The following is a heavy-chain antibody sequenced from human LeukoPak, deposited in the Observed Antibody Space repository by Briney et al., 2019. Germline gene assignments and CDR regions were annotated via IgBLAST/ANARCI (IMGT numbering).Heavy chain of an antibody. CDR3: AKERRYYDILTGQAGYYYYYMDV. CDR1: GFTFSSYG. Sequence: PGRSLRLSCAASGFTFSSYGMHWVRQAPGKGLEWVAVISYDGSNKYYADSVKGRFTISRDNSKNTLYLQMNSLRAEDTAVYYCAKERRYYDILTGQAGYYYYYMDVWGKGTTVTVSS. D-gene: IGHD3-9*01. V-gene: IGHV3-30*18. J-gene: IGHJ6*03. CDR2: ISYDGSNK.